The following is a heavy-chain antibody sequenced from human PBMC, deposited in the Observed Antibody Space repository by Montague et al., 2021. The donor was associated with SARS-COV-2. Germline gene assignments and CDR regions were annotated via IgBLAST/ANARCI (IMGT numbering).Heavy chain of an antibody. Sequence: SLILSCAASGFTFSTYAMHWVRQAPVKGLEWVALISDDGTNKHYXDSVKGRFTVSRDNSKSTLYLQMNSLKTEDTAMYYCANQEGGGDYYIDYWGQGALVTVSS. J-gene: IGHJ4*02. V-gene: IGHV3-30*18. D-gene: IGHD2-21*01. CDR2: ISDDGTNK. CDR1: GFTFSTYA. CDR3: ANQEGGGDYYIDY.